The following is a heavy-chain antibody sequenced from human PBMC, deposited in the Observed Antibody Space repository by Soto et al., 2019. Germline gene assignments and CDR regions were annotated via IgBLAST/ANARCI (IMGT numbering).Heavy chain of an antibody. CDR2: ISTAGNT. CDR3: ARGRDSGLYYFDY. Sequence: EVQLVESGGDLVQPGGSLRLSCAASGFTFSNYDMHWVRQATGKGLEWVSTISTAGNTYSPGSVKGRFTISRENAKNSLYLQINSLRVDDTAVYYCARGRDSGLYYFDYWGRGTLVTVSS. V-gene: IGHV3-13*01. CDR1: GFTFSNYD. D-gene: IGHD2-21*01. J-gene: IGHJ4*02.